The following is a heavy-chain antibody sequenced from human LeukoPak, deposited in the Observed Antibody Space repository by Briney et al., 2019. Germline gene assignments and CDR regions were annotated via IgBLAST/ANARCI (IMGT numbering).Heavy chain of an antibody. J-gene: IGHJ4*02. CDR2: IYFSGGT. D-gene: IGHD2-2*01. V-gene: IGHV4-39*01. CDR3: ARGFDCSSASCYSRPDY. Sequence: SETLSLTCTVSGDSISSSNCYWGWIRQPPGKGLEWIGSIYFSGGTYYNASLKSRVTISVDTSKNQFSLKLSSVTAADTAVYYCARGFDCSSASCYSRPDYWGQGNLVTVSS. CDR1: GDSISSSNCY.